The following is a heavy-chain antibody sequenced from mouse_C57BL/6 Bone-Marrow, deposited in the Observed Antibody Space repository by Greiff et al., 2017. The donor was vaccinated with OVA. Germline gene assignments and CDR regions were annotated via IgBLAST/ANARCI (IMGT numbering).Heavy chain of an antibody. J-gene: IGHJ2*01. Sequence: QVQLKESGPELVKPGASEKISCKASGYTFTDYYINWVKQRPGQGLEWIGWIYPGSGNTKYNEKFKGKATLTVDTSSSTAYMQLSSLTSEDSAVYFCAREGGMKWLLRGFDYWGQGTTLTVSS. CDR2: IYPGSGNT. V-gene: IGHV1-84*01. CDR1: GYTFTDYY. CDR3: AREGGMKWLLRGFDY. D-gene: IGHD2-3*01.